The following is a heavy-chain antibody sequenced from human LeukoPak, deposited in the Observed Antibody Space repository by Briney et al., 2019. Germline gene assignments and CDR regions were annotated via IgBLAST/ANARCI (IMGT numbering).Heavy chain of an antibody. J-gene: IGHJ3*02. CDR2: ISGGGGST. V-gene: IGHV3-23*01. CDR3: AKNKIRSFPTRTREYSGYDGSVAFDI. D-gene: IGHD5-12*01. Sequence: PGGSLRLSCAASGFTFISYAMSWVRQAPGQGLEWVSAISGGGGSTYYAEFVKGRVTITRDNSKNTLYLQMNSLRAEDTAVYYCAKNKIRSFPTRTREYSGYDGSVAFDIWGQGTMVTVSS. CDR1: GFTFISYA.